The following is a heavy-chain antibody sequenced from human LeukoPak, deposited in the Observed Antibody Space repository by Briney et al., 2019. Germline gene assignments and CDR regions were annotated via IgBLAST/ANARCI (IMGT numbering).Heavy chain of an antibody. Sequence: GASVKVSCKASGYTFTDYYIHWVRQAPGQGLEWMGWINSNSGDTEYAGAFQGRVTMTRDTSISTAYMELSRLTSDDTAMYYCARDRTSGYNWFDPWGQGTLVTVSS. CDR3: ARDRTSGYNWFDP. D-gene: IGHD3-22*01. CDR1: GYTFTDYY. V-gene: IGHV1-2*02. J-gene: IGHJ5*02. CDR2: INSNSGDT.